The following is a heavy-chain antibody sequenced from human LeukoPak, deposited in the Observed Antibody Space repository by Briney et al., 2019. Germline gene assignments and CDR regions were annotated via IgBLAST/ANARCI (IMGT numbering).Heavy chain of an antibody. Sequence: GGSLRLSCEAPGFTVSNTYMSWVRQAPGMGLEWVSIIYSGGGRHYGDSVKGRFTMSRDNSKNTVYLHMLSLRAEDTAVYYCARVRVGWYDIFNGHFDRWGQGTLVTVSS. J-gene: IGHJ4*02. D-gene: IGHD3-9*01. V-gene: IGHV3-53*01. CDR2: IYSGGGR. CDR1: GFTVSNTY. CDR3: ARVRVGWYDIFNGHFDR.